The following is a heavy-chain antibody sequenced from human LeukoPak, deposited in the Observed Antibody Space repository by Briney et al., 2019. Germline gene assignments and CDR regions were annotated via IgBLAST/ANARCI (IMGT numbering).Heavy chain of an antibody. CDR1: GGSISSYY. Sequence: SETLSLTCTVSGGSISSYYWSWIRQPPGKGLEWIGYIYYSGSTNYNPSLKSRVTISVDTSKKQFSLKLSSVTAADTAVYYCARSYDSSGYYYYAFDIWGQGTMVTVSS. D-gene: IGHD3-22*01. CDR3: ARSYDSSGYYYYAFDI. J-gene: IGHJ3*02. CDR2: IYYSGST. V-gene: IGHV4-59*08.